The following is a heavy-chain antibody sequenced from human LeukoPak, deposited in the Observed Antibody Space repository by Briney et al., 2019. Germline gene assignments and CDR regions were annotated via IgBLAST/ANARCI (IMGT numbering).Heavy chain of an antibody. CDR3: ARASSIAVAGMVYYYYYYMDV. CDR2: ISSSSSYI. CDR1: GFTFSSYS. D-gene: IGHD6-19*01. J-gene: IGHJ6*03. V-gene: IGHV3-21*01. Sequence: PGGSLRLSCAASGFTFSSYSMNWVRQAPGKGLEWVSSISSSSSYIYYADSVKGRFIISRDNAKNSLYLQMNSLRAEGTAVYYCARASSIAVAGMVYYYYYYMDVWGKGTTVTVSS.